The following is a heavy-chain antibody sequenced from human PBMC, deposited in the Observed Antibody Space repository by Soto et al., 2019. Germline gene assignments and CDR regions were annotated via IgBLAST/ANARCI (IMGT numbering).Heavy chain of an antibody. V-gene: IGHV4-31*03. CDR3: ARVEDGCNCVDV. J-gene: IGHJ6*02. CDR2: IYYSGGT. D-gene: IGHD6-19*01. CDR1: GGSISSGGYY. Sequence: QVQLQESGPGLVQPSQTLSLTCTVSGGSISSGGYYWSWIRQHPGKALEWIGYIYYSGGTYYNPSLKRRFTISVDTSKNRFCLELSAVTAADTAVYYWARVEDGCNCVDVWGQGTTVTVSS.